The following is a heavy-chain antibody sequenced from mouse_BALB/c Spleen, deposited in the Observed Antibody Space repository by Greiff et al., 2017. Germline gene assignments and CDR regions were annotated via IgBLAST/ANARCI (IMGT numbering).Heavy chain of an antibody. CDR3: ARFGGLGRDY. Sequence: EVKLQESGGGLVQPGGSRKLSCAASGFTFSSFGMHWVRQAPEKGLEWVAYISSGSSTIYYADTVKGRFTISRDNPKNTLFLQMTSLRSEDTAMYYCARFGGLGRDYWGQGTLVTVSA. J-gene: IGHJ3*01. CDR2: ISSGSSTI. CDR1: GFTFSSFG. V-gene: IGHV5-17*02. D-gene: IGHD4-1*01.